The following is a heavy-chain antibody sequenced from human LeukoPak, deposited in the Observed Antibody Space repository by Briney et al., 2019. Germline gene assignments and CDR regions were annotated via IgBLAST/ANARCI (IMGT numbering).Heavy chain of an antibody. D-gene: IGHD2/OR15-2a*01. CDR2: IYTSGST. CDR1: GGSISNYY. V-gene: IGHV4-4*07. CDR3: ARDFYGDDGHHPFDY. Sequence: PSETLSLTCSVSGGSISNYYWNWIRQPAGKGLEWIGRIYTSGSTNYNPSLKSRVIISMDKSKNHFSLNLKSVTAADTGFYYCARDFYGDDGHHPFDYWGQGIQVTVSS. J-gene: IGHJ4*02.